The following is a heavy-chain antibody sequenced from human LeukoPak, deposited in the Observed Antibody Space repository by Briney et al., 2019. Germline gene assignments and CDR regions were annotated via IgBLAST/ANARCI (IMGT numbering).Heavy chain of an antibody. J-gene: IGHJ4*02. D-gene: IGHD3-3*01. Sequence: GGSLRLSCAASGFTFDDYAMHWVRQAPGKGLEWVSGISWNSGSIGYADSVKGRFTISRDNAKNSLYLQMTSLRAEDTAVYYCARDGGLVSFDYWGQGTLVTVSS. CDR3: ARDGGLVSFDY. CDR1: GFTFDDYA. V-gene: IGHV3-9*01. CDR2: ISWNSGSI.